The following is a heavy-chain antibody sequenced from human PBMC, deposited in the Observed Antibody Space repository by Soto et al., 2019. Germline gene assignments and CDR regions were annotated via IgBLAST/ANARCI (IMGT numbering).Heavy chain of an antibody. J-gene: IGHJ6*02. Sequence: QVQLQESGPGLVKPSETLSLTCTVSGGSISSYYWSWIRQPPGKGLEWIGYIYYSGSTNYNPSLKSRVNISVDTSKNQFSLKLSSVTAADTAVYYCARDSRELPYYYYGMDVWGQGTTVTVSS. CDR2: IYYSGST. V-gene: IGHV4-59*01. CDR1: GGSISSYY. CDR3: ARDSRELPYYYYGMDV. D-gene: IGHD2-21*01.